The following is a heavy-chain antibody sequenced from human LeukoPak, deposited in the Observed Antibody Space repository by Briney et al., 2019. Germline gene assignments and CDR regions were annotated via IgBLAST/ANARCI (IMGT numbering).Heavy chain of an antibody. V-gene: IGHV3-23*01. CDR2: ISGSGGST. D-gene: IGHD3-10*01. J-gene: IGHJ4*02. Sequence: PGGSLRLSCAASGFTFSSYAMSWVRQAPGKGLEWVSAISGSGGSTYYADSVKGRFTISRDNSKNTLYLQMNSLRAEDTAVYYCVKGTRSWFGELFDYWGQGILVTVSS. CDR3: VKGTRSWFGELFDY. CDR1: GFTFSSYA.